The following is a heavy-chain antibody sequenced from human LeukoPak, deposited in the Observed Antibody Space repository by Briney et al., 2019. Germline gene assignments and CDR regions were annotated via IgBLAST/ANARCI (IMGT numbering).Heavy chain of an antibody. CDR2: ISSSGSTI. CDR1: GFTFSSYE. V-gene: IGHV3-48*03. J-gene: IGHJ4*02. D-gene: IGHD3-16*01. Sequence: GGSLRLSCAASGFTFSSYEMNWVRQAPGKGLEWVSYISSSGSTIYYADSVKGRFTISRDNAENSLYLQMYSLRAEDTAVYYCARDGGGAYFDYWGQGTLVTVSS. CDR3: ARDGGGAYFDY.